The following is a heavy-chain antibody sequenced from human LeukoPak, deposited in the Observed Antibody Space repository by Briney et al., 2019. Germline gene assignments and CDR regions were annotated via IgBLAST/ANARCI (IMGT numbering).Heavy chain of an antibody. CDR2: ISGSGGST. Sequence: GGSLRLSCAASGFTFSSYAMSWVRQAPGKGLEWVSAISGSGGSTYYADSVKGRFTISRDNSKNTLYLQMNSLRAEDTAVYYCAKDPPEYCSGGSCYRPGSAWGQGTLVTVSS. D-gene: IGHD2-15*01. J-gene: IGHJ4*02. V-gene: IGHV3-23*01. CDR1: GFTFSSYA. CDR3: AKDPPEYCSGGSCYRPGSA.